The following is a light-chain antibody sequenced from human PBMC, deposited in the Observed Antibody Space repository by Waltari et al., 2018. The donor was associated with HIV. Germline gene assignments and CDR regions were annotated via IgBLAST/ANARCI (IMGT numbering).Light chain of an antibody. CDR2: EDN. V-gene: IGLV6-57*01. CDR1: SGSIASNY. J-gene: IGLJ3*02. CDR3: QSYDSNTFWV. Sequence: NFMLTQPHSVSESPGKTVTISCTRSSGSIASNYVQWYPQRPGSSPSTVIYEDNQRPSGVPDRFSGSIDSSSNSASLTISGLKPEDEADYYCQSYDSNTFWVFGGGTKLTVL.